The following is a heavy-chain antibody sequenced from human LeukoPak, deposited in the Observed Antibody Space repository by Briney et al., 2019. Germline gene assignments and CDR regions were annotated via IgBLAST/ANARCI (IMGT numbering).Heavy chain of an antibody. CDR2: IYPGDSDT. CDR1: GYSFTSYW. Sequence: GEYLKISCKGSGYSFTSYWIGWVRQMPGKGLEWMGIIYPGDSDTRYSPSFQGQVTISADKSISTAYLQWSRLKASDTAMYYCARLEDGSGSYYNDPWFDPWGQGTLVTVSS. J-gene: IGHJ5*02. CDR3: ARLEDGSGSYYNDPWFDP. D-gene: IGHD3-10*01. V-gene: IGHV5-51*01.